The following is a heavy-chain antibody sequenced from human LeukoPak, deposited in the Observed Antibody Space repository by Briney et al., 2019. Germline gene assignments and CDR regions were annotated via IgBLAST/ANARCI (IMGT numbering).Heavy chain of an antibody. D-gene: IGHD3-16*02. CDR2: MSFDGNKR. CDR1: GFTFSSYG. V-gene: IGHV3-30*03. J-gene: IGHJ4*02. Sequence: GGSLRLSCAASGFTFSSYGMSWVRQAPGKGLEWVAVMSFDGNKRYYADSVRGRFAISRDTSKNTLYLQMNTLRAEDTAVYYCARFSSLEGLSLFRYWGQGTLVTVSS. CDR3: ARFSSLEGLSLFRY.